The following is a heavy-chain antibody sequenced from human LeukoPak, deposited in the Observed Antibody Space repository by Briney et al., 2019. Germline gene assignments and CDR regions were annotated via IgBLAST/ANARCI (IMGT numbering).Heavy chain of an antibody. CDR3: ARITTHTSSYGMDV. D-gene: IGHD2-2*01. Sequence: ESGPALVKPTQTLTLTCTFSGFSLSTSGMCVSWIRQPPGKALEWLALIDWDDDKYYSTSLKTRLTISKDTSKNQVVLTMTNMDPVDTATYYCARITTHTSSYGMDVWGQGTTVTVPS. V-gene: IGHV2-70*01. CDR1: GFSLSTSGMC. CDR2: IDWDDDK. J-gene: IGHJ6*02.